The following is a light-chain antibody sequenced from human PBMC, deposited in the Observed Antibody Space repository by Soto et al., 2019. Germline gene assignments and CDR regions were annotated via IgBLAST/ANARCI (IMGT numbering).Light chain of an antibody. Sequence: EKGVTQSAATLSVSTGERVTLSCRASQNIGSNLAWYQQKFGQAPRLLIYGTSSRATGIPDRFSGSGSGTDFTLTISRREPADFAVYYCQQYGSSGTFGQGTRWIS. CDR1: QNIGSN. V-gene: IGKV3-20*01. CDR3: QQYGSSGT. J-gene: IGKJ1*01. CDR2: GTS.